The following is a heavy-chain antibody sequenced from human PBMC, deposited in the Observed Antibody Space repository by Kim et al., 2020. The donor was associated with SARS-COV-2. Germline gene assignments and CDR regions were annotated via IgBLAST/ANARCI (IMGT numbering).Heavy chain of an antibody. D-gene: IGHD1-26*01. CDR1: GGSFSGYY. V-gene: IGHV4-34*01. J-gene: IGHJ3*02. CDR3: ARCPEWELPTAFDI. CDR2: INHSGST. Sequence: SETLSLTCAVYGGSFSGYYWSWIRQPPGKGLEWIGEINHSGSTNYNPSLKSRVTISVDTSKNQFSLKLSSVTAADTAVYYCARCPEWELPTAFDIWGQGTMVTVSS.